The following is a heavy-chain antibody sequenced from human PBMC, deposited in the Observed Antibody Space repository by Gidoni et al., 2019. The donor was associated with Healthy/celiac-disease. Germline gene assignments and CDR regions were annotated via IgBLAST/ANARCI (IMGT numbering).Heavy chain of an antibody. D-gene: IGHD2-15*01. J-gene: IGHJ4*02. CDR3: TTDPPYFRCSGGSCYSFDY. V-gene: IGHV3-15*01. CDR2: KTDGGTT. Sequence: KTDGGTTDYAAPVKGRFTISRDDSKNTLYLQMNSLKTEDTAVYYCTTDPPYFRCSGGSCYSFDYWGQGTLVTVSS.